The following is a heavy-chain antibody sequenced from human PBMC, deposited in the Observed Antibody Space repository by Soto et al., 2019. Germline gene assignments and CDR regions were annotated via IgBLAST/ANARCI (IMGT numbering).Heavy chain of an antibody. CDR1: GFPFSAYW. CDR3: VRGFQWSFD. D-gene: IGHD3-22*01. CDR2: IKEDGSER. V-gene: IGHV3-7*01. J-gene: IGHJ4*02. Sequence: GGSLRLSCAASGFPFSAYWMTWVRQAPGKGLDWVANIKEDGSERNYVDSVKGRFTISRDNAKNSLYLQMNSLRAEDTAVYYCVRGFQWSFDWGQGTLVTVSS.